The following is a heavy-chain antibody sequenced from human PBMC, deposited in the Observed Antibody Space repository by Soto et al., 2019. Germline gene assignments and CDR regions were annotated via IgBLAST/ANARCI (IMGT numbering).Heavy chain of an antibody. Sequence: QVQLQESGPGLVKPSETLSLTCTVSGGSISSYYWSWIRQPPGKGLEWIGYVYYSGSTNYNPSLKSRVTISVDTSMNQCSPKLSSVTAADTAVYYCARDNGYSYGYTLDHWGQGTLVTVSS. CDR2: VYYSGST. CDR3: ARDNGYSYGYTLDH. CDR1: GGSISSYY. J-gene: IGHJ4*02. V-gene: IGHV4-59*01. D-gene: IGHD5-18*01.